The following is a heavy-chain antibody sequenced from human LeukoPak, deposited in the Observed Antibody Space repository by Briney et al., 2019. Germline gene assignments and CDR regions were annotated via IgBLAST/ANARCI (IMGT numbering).Heavy chain of an antibody. CDR1: GYTFTSYA. V-gene: IGHV1-3*01. Sequence: ASVKVSCKASGYTFTSYAMHWVRQAPGQRLEWMGWINAGNGNTKYSQKFQGRVTITRDTSASTVYMELSSLRSEDTAVYYCARRRVGSGFDYWGQGTLVTVSS. J-gene: IGHJ4*02. D-gene: IGHD3-10*01. CDR2: INAGNGNT. CDR3: ARRRVGSGFDY.